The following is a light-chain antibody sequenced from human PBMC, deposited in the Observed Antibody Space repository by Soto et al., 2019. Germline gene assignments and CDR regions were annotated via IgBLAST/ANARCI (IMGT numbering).Light chain of an antibody. CDR2: GAS. J-gene: IGKJ1*01. V-gene: IGKV3-20*01. Sequence: IVFTQSPGTLSVSPGERATLSCRASQSVSSNYLAWYQQKPGQAPRLLIYGASSRATGIPGRFSGSGSGTDFTLTISRLEPEDFTVYYCQQYGSSPRTFGQRTKVDIK. CDR3: QQYGSSPRT. CDR1: QSVSSNY.